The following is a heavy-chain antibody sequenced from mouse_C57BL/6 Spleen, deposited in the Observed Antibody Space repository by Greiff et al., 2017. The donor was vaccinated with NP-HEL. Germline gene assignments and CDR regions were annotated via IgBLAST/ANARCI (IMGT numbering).Heavy chain of an antibody. V-gene: IGHV1-81*01. CDR1: GYTFTSYG. CDR3: ARLDYSGSSDGLYYFDY. D-gene: IGHD1-1*01. J-gene: IGHJ2*01. CDR2: IYPRSGNT. Sequence: QVQLQQSGAELARPGASVKLSCKASGYTFTSYGISWVKQRTGQGLEWIGEIYPRSGNTYYNEKFKGKSTLTADKSSSTAYMQLRSLTSGDSAVYYCARLDYSGSSDGLYYFDYWGQGTTLTVSS.